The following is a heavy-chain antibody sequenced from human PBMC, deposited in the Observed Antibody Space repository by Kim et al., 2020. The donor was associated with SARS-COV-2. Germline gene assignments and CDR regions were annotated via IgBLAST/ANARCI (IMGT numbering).Heavy chain of an antibody. Sequence: AQKFQGRVTITADESTSTAYMELSSLRSEDTAVYYCARGLDTAMVTWFDYWGQGTLVTVSS. CDR3: ARGLDTAMVTWFDY. V-gene: IGHV1-69*01. J-gene: IGHJ4*02. D-gene: IGHD5-18*01.